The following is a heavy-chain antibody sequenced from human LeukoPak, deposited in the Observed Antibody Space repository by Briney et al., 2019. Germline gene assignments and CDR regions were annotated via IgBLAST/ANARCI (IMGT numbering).Heavy chain of an antibody. CDR2: IRYDGSDK. V-gene: IGHV3-30*02. J-gene: IGHJ4*02. D-gene: IGHD2-21*02. CDR3: AKDSGSGDCCLDY. Sequence: PGGSLRLSCAASGFTFSSYNMHWVRQAPGKGLEWVTMIRYDGSDKYYADSVKGRFTISRDNSKNTLYLQMNSLRAEDTAVYYCAKDSGSGDCCLDYWGQGTLVTVSS. CDR1: GFTFSSYN.